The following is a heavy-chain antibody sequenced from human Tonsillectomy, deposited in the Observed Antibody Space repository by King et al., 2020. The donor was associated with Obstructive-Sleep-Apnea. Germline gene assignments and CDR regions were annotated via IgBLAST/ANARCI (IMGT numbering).Heavy chain of an antibody. J-gene: IGHJ4*02. V-gene: IGHV3-21*01. CDR3: AKVRESSGYYSYFDD. CDR1: GFTFSSYN. D-gene: IGHD3-22*01. Sequence: QLVQSGGGLVKPGESLRLSCAASGFTFSSYNLNWFRQAPGKGLEWVSSISSSSSAIYYADSVKGRFTVSRDNAKKSMFLQMNSLRVDDSAVYYCAKVRESSGYYSYFDDWGPGTLVTVSP. CDR2: ISSSSSAI.